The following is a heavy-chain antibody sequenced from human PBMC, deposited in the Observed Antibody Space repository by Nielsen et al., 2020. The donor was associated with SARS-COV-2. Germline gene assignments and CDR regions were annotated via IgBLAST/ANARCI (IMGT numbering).Heavy chain of an antibody. D-gene: IGHD4-23*01. Sequence: GESLKISCAASGFTFSSYGMHWVRQAPGKGLEWVAVISYDGSNKYYADSVKGRFTISRDNSKNTLYLQMNSLRAEDTAVYYCAKDPGSHDYGGTTLSLFDYWGQGTLVTASS. V-gene: IGHV3-30*18. CDR2: ISYDGSNK. J-gene: IGHJ4*02. CDR1: GFTFSSYG. CDR3: AKDPGSHDYGGTTLSLFDY.